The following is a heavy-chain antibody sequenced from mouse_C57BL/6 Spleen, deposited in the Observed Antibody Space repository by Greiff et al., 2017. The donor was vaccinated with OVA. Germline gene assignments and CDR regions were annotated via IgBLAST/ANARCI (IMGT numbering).Heavy chain of an antibody. CDR1: GFTFSNYW. J-gene: IGHJ2*01. Sequence: DVMLVESGGGLVQPGGSMKLSCVASGFTFSNYWMNWVRQSPEKGLEWVAQIRLKSDNYATHYAESVKGRFTISRDDSKSSVYLQMNNLRAEDTGIYYCTGGTGTSDYWGQGTTLTVSS. CDR3: TGGTGTSDY. V-gene: IGHV6-3*01. CDR2: IRLKSDNYAT. D-gene: IGHD4-1*01.